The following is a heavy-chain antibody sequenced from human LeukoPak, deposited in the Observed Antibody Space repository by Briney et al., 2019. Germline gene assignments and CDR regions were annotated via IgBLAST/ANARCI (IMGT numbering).Heavy chain of an antibody. D-gene: IGHD4-17*01. V-gene: IGHV3-48*01. CDR1: GFTFRSHG. CDR2: ISSSADRI. CDR3: ARANPTTPIYYFDF. Sequence: GGSLRLSCVGFGFTFRSHGMNWVRQAPGKGLEWISYISSSADRIYYADSVRGRLAISRDNDRNSLFLEMNTLRAEDTAVYYCARANPTTPIYYFDFWGRGTLVTISS. J-gene: IGHJ4*02.